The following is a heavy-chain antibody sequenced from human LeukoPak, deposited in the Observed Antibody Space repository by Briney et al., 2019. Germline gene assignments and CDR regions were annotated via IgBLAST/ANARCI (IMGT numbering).Heavy chain of an antibody. CDR1: GGSFSGYY. D-gene: IGHD6-6*01. V-gene: IGHV4-34*01. J-gene: IGHJ2*01. Sequence: PSETLSLTCAVYGGSFSGYYWSWLRQPPGKGLEWIGEINHSGSTNYNPSLKSRVTISVDTSKNQFSLKLSSVTAADTAVYYCANSIAARRKYFDLWGRGTLVTVSS. CDR3: ANSIAARRKYFDL. CDR2: INHSGST.